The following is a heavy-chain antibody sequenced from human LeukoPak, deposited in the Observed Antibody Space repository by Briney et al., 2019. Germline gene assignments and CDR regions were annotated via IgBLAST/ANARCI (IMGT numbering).Heavy chain of an antibody. CDR3: ARDKSYGSGTFDY. V-gene: IGHV3-23*01. D-gene: IGHD3-10*01. CDR1: GFTFSSYA. CDR2: ITGSGGST. Sequence: PEGSLRLSCAASGFTFSSYAMSWVRQAPGKGLEWVSVITGSGGSTYYADSVKGRFTISKDYSKNTLYLQMNSLRDEDTAVYYCARDKSYGSGTFDYWGQGTLVTVSS. J-gene: IGHJ4*02.